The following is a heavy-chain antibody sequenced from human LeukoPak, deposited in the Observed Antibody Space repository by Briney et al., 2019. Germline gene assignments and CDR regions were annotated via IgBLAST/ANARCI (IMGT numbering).Heavy chain of an antibody. J-gene: IGHJ4*02. V-gene: IGHV3-11*03. CDR2: ISGSGIST. CDR1: GFTFSDYY. D-gene: IGHD2-2*01. CDR3: AKGGSPSCYSSSGY. Sequence: PGGSLRLSCAASGFTFSDYYMSWIRQAPGKGLEWVSYISGSGISTKYADSVKGRFTISRDNAQNSLYLQMNSLRGEDTAVYYCAKGGSPSCYSSSGYWGQGTLVTVSS.